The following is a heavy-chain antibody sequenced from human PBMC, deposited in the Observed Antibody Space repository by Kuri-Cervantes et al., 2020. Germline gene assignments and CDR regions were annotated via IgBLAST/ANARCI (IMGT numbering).Heavy chain of an antibody. CDR3: ARDHATTVTTAAHFDY. CDR2: ISSSSTYI. J-gene: IGHJ4*02. CDR1: GFTFSSYS. V-gene: IGHV3-21*01. Sequence: GESLKISCAASGFTFSSYSMNWVRQAPGKGLEWVSSISSSSTYIYYADSVKGRCTISRDNVKNSLYLQMNSLSADDTAVYYCARDHATTVTTAAHFDYWGQGTLVTVSS. D-gene: IGHD4-17*01.